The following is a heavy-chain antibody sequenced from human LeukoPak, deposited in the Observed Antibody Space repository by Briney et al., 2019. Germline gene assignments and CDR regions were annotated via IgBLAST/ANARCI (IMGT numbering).Heavy chain of an antibody. J-gene: IGHJ5*02. CDR2: IYYSGST. V-gene: IGHV4-31*03. CDR3: ARDYGDYVGSWFDP. Sequence: SETLSLTCTVSGGSFSSGGYYWRWFRQHPGTGLEWIGYIYYSGSTYYNPSLKSRVTISVDTSKNQFSLKLSSVTAADTAVYYCARDYGDYVGSWFDPWGQGTLVTVSS. CDR1: GGSFSSGGYY. D-gene: IGHD4-17*01.